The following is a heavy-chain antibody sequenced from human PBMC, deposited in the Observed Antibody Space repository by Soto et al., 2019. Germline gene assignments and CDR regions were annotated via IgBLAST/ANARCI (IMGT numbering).Heavy chain of an antibody. Sequence: SGGSLRLSCAASGFTFSSYAMHWVRQAPGKGLEWVAVISYDGSNKYYADSVKGRFTISRDNSKNTLYLQMNSLRAEDTAVYYCARDLGNRVYGSGSYFYYYGMDVWGQGTTVTVSS. CDR1: GFTFSSYA. D-gene: IGHD3-10*01. CDR2: ISYDGSNK. V-gene: IGHV3-30-3*01. J-gene: IGHJ6*02. CDR3: ARDLGNRVYGSGSYFYYYGMDV.